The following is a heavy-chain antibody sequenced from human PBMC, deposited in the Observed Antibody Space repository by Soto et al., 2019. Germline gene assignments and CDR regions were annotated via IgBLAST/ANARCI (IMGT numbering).Heavy chain of an antibody. CDR3: ATQTISYTWGV. V-gene: IGHV4-4*02. D-gene: IGHD3-16*01. J-gene: IGHJ6*02. CDR1: GAPITTTKW. Sequence: QVQLQESGPGLVKPSETLSLTCTVSGAPITTTKWWAWVRLPPGKGLEWIGELSRGDERSSNPSLEGRFTMSPDKSNNHFSLKLTSVTAADTAIYSCATQTISYTWGVWGRGTSVTVSS. CDR2: LSRGDER.